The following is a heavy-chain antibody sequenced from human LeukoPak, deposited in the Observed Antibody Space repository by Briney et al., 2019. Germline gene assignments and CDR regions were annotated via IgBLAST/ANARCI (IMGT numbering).Heavy chain of an antibody. D-gene: IGHD3-22*01. CDR3: AREIYYYDSGGYWDY. Sequence: PSETLSLTCAVYGGSFSGYYWSWIRQPPGKGLEWIGEINHSGSTNYNPSLKSRVTISVDTSKNQFSLKLSSVTAADTAVYYCAREIYYYDSGGYWDYWGQGTLVTVSS. CDR1: GGSFSGYY. V-gene: IGHV4-34*01. CDR2: INHSGST. J-gene: IGHJ4*02.